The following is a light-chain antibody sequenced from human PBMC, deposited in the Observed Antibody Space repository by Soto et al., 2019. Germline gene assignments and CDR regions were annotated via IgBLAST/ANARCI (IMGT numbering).Light chain of an antibody. CDR1: SSNIGAGYD. CDR3: QSYDSSLTSYV. V-gene: IGLV1-40*01. J-gene: IGLJ1*01. Sequence: QYVLTQPPSVSGAPGQRVTISCTGSSSNIGAGYDVHWYQQLPGTAPKLLLYGNSNRPSGVPDRFSGSKSGTSASLAITGLQAEDEADYYCQSYDSSLTSYVFGTGTKLTVL. CDR2: GNS.